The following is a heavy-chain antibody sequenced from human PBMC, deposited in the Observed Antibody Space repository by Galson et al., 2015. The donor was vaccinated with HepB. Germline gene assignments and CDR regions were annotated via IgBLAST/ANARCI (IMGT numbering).Heavy chain of an antibody. CDR1: GYTFTSYG. Sequence: SVKVSCKASGYTFTSYGISWVRQAPGQGLEWLGWISAYNGNTNYAQKLQGRVTMTTDTSTSTAYMELRSPRSEDTAVYYCAREYSCSGGSCYDYWGQGTLVTVSS. CDR2: ISAYNGNT. CDR3: AREYSCSGGSCYDY. D-gene: IGHD2-15*01. V-gene: IGHV1-18*01. J-gene: IGHJ4*02.